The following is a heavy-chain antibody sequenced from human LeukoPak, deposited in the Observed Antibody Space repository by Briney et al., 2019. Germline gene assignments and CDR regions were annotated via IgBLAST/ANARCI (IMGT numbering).Heavy chain of an antibody. V-gene: IGHV1-69*05. CDR1: GGTFSSYA. CDR2: IIPIFGTA. J-gene: IGHJ6*03. Sequence: SVKVSCKASGGTFSSYAISWVRQAPGQGLEWMGRIIPIFGTANYAQKFQGRVTITTDESTSTAYMQLSSLRSEDTDVYYCARDGFSIAAAGVYYYYMDVWGKGTTVTVSS. D-gene: IGHD6-13*01. CDR3: ARDGFSIAAAGVYYYYMDV.